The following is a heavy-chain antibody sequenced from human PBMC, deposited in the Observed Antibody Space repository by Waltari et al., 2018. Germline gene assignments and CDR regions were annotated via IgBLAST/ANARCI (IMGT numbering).Heavy chain of an antibody. D-gene: IGHD2-15*01. CDR2: IRSKAYGGTT. J-gene: IGHJ4*02. CDR1: GFTFGDYA. Sequence: EVQLVESGGGLVQPGRSLRLSCTASGFTFGDYAMSWFRQAPGKGLEWVGFIRSKAYGGTTEYAASVKGRFTISRDDSKSIAYLQMNSLKTEDTAVYYCTRESLDCSGGSCYGAYWGQGTLVTVSS. CDR3: TRESLDCSGGSCYGAY. V-gene: IGHV3-49*03.